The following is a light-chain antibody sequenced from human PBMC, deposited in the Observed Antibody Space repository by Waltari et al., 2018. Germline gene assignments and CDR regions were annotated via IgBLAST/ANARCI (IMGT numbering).Light chain of an antibody. J-gene: IGLJ3*02. CDR1: NSNIGRNY. V-gene: IGLV1-47*01. CDR2: KND. CDR3: AVWDDDVNSWV. Sequence: QSALTQPPSASGTPGQGVTISCSGSNSNIGRNYVYWYQQVSGAAPKLLILKNDQRPAGVPDRFSGNRSVASASLAISGLRSEDEADYYCAVWDDDVNSWVFGGGTKLTVL.